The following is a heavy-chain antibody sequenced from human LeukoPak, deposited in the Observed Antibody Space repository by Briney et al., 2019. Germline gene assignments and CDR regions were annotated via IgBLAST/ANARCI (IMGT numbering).Heavy chain of an antibody. Sequence: PGGSLRLSCAASGFTVGTNSMSWVRPSPGKGLEWVSVIYSGGSTYYADSVNGRFTISRDNSRNTLLLQMNSLRAEDTALYYCASAREYCGSAECYEYFQHWGQGTLVTVSS. CDR2: IYSGGST. J-gene: IGHJ1*01. CDR3: ASAREYCGSAECYEYFQH. D-gene: IGHD2-21*01. V-gene: IGHV3-53*01. CDR1: GFTVGTNS.